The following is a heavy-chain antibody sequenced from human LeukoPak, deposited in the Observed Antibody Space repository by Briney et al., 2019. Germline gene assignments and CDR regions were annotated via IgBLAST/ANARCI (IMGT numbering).Heavy chain of an antibody. CDR2: IKADGSGT. CDR1: GFTIGPYA. V-gene: IGHV3-43*02. Sequence: GGSLRLSCAASGFTIGPYAMYWVRQGPGRGLEWVSVIKADGSGTFYADSVRGRFTTSRDNSKNSLYLQMNSLTSEDSALYYCATWAFYHNLDVWGQGTTVIVSS. CDR3: ATWAFYHNLDV. J-gene: IGHJ6*02. D-gene: IGHD2/OR15-2a*01.